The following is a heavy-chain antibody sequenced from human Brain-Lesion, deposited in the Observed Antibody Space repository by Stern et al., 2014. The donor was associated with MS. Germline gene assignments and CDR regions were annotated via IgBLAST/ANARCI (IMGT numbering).Heavy chain of an antibody. J-gene: IGHJ4*02. CDR3: ARGAGVFDS. Sequence: QLQLQESGPGLVKPSETLSLTCTVSGGSIGRSSYYWGWIRQPPGKGLEWIGNIFYTGSTFYDPSLKSRVTISVDPSNNHFCPSLTSVTAADTAVYYCARGAGVFDSWGQGTLVTVSP. D-gene: IGHD6-19*01. CDR2: IFYTGST. CDR1: GGSIGRSSYY. V-gene: IGHV4-39*02.